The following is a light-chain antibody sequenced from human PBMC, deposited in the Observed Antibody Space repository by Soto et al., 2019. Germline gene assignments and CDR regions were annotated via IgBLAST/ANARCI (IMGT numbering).Light chain of an antibody. Sequence: QSVLTQPASVSGSPGQSITISCTGTSSDAGGYNYVSWYQQHPGKAPKLMIFEVSSRPPGVSNRFSGSKSGNTASLTISGLQAEDEADYYCSSYTSSSTYVFGTGTKVTV. CDR3: SSYTSSSTYV. CDR2: EVS. CDR1: SSDAGGYNY. J-gene: IGLJ1*01. V-gene: IGLV2-14*01.